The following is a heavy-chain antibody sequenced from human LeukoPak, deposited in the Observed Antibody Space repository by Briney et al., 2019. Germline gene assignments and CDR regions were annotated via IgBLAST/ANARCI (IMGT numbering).Heavy chain of an antibody. CDR2: MNSNSGNT. D-gene: IGHD1-1*01. CDR3: AKDFTSGTRYFYYYMDV. V-gene: IGHV1-8*03. J-gene: IGHJ6*03. CDR1: GYTFINHD. Sequence: ASVKVSCKGYGYTFINHDIDWVRQAAGQGLEWMGWMNSNSGNTGYAQKFQGRVTFTRDTSISTAYMELSRLRSDDTAEYYCAKDFTSGTRYFYYYMDVWGRGTTVTVSS.